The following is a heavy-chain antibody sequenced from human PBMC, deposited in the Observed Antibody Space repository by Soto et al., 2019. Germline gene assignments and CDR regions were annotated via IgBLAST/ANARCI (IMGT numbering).Heavy chain of an antibody. CDR2: IYYSGST. CDR3: ARAPMITFGGVIVPGWFDP. Sequence: SETLSLTCTVSGGSISSGGYYWSWIRQHPGKGLEWIGYIYYSGSTYYNPSLKSRVTISVDTSKNQFSLKLSSVTAADTAVYYCARAPMITFGGVIVPGWFDPWGQGTLVTVSS. CDR1: GGSISSGGYY. J-gene: IGHJ5*02. D-gene: IGHD3-16*02. V-gene: IGHV4-31*03.